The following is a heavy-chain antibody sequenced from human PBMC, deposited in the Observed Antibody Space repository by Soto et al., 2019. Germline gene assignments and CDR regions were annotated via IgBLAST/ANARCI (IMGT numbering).Heavy chain of an antibody. CDR1: GGTFSSYA. Sequence: QVQLVQSGAEVQRTGSSVKVSCKASGGTFSSYAISWVRQAPGQGLEWMGGINPIFGTPHYAQKYQGRVTITADTFTNTAYMGLTRLTSDDTAVYFCAREGPHFDYWGQGTLVTVSS. J-gene: IGHJ4*02. V-gene: IGHV1-69*06. CDR3: AREGPHFDY. CDR2: INPIFGTP.